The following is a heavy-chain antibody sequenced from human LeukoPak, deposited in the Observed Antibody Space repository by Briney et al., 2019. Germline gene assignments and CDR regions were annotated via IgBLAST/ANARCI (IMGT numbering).Heavy chain of an antibody. V-gene: IGHV3-11*04. Sequence: GGSLRLSCVGAGFPFSDFHMSWIRQAPGKGLEWVSYITSGGGFKYYADSAKGRFSISRDDSKNSVFLQMNSLRVEDTAVYYCARVRPGSSGSYYRTSWGQGTLVTVSS. CDR1: GFPFSDFH. J-gene: IGHJ4*02. D-gene: IGHD3-22*01. CDR2: ITSGGGFK. CDR3: ARVRPGSSGSYYRTS.